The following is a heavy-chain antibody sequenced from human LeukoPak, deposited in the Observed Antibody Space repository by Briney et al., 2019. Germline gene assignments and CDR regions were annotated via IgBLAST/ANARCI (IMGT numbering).Heavy chain of an antibody. J-gene: IGHJ6*03. CDR1: GGSISSYY. Sequence: SETLSLTCTVSGGSISSYYWSWIRQPPGKGLEWIGYIYYSGSTYYNPSLKSRVTISVDTSKNQFSLKLSSVTAADTAVYYCVAGVDVEMAKVGYYYYMDVWGKGTTVTVSS. V-gene: IGHV4-59*01. D-gene: IGHD5-24*01. CDR2: IYYSGST. CDR3: VAGVDVEMAKVGYYYYMDV.